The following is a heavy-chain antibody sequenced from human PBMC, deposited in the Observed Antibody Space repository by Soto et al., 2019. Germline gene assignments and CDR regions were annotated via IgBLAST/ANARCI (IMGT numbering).Heavy chain of an antibody. J-gene: IGHJ4*02. CDR1: GGSISSCY. CDR2: IYYSGST. Sequence: SETLSLTCTVSGGSISSCYWSWIRQPPGKGLEWIGYIYYSGSTNYNPSLKSRVTISVDTSKNQFSLKLSSVIAADTAVYYCARDKFGGSYGIFDYWGQGTLVTVSS. D-gene: IGHD1-26*01. CDR3: ARDKFGGSYGIFDY. V-gene: IGHV4-59*01.